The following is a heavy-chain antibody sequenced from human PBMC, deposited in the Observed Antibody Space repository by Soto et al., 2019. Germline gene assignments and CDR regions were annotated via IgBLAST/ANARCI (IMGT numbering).Heavy chain of an antibody. V-gene: IGHV3-49*04. CDR3: TREHDYSNYVYYYYGMDV. CDR1: GFTSGDYA. D-gene: IGHD4-4*01. CDR2: IRSKAYGGTT. Sequence: GGSLRLSCTASGFTSGDYAMSWVRQAPGKGLEWVGFIRSKAYGGTTEYAASVKGRFTISRDDSKSIAYLQMNSLKTEDTAVYYCTREHDYSNYVYYYYGMDVWGQGTTVTVSS. J-gene: IGHJ6*02.